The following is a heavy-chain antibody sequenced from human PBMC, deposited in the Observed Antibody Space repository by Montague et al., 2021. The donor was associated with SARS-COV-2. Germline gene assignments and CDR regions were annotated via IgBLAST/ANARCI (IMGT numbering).Heavy chain of an antibody. CDR2: IDRDGYEV. V-gene: IGHV3-7*01. J-gene: IGHJ4*02. D-gene: IGHD2-2*01. CDR3: ARGGRGTSYYWEY. CDR1: RFSFSSYR. Sequence: SLRLSCAASRFSFSSYRMTWIRQAPGKGPEWVATIDRDGYEVYYVDSVEGRFTISRDNARNSLYLQLTSLRGEDTAVYYCARGGRGTSYYWEYWGQGTLVTVSS.